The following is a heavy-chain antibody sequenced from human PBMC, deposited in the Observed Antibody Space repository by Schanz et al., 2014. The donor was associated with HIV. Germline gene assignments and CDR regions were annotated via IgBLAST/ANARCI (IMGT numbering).Heavy chain of an antibody. CDR1: GFTFSTYG. CDR3: ARVTMIRGNMCFDY. Sequence: QVQLVGSGGGVVQPGRSLRLSCAASGFTFSTYGMHWVRQAPGKGLEWVAVISYDGSNKYYADSVKGRFTISRDNSKNTLYLQMNSLRAEDTAVYYCARVTMIRGNMCFDYWGQGTLVTVSS. J-gene: IGHJ4*02. D-gene: IGHD3-10*01. CDR2: ISYDGSNK. V-gene: IGHV3-30*03.